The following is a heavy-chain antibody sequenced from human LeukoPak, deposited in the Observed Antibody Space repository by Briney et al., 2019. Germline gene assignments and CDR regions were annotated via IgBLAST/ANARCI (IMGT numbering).Heavy chain of an antibody. CDR1: GGSIRNYY. J-gene: IGHJ3*02. Sequence: SETLSLTCTVSGGSIRNYYWGWMRQPPGKGLEFLGHIHSNGKTNYNPALRSRLTMSVDTSRDQISLKVNSVTAADTAVYYCARAPESHAFDIWGQGKMVTVCS. D-gene: IGHD1-14*01. V-gene: IGHV4-59*01. CDR3: ARAPESHAFDI. CDR2: IHSNGKT.